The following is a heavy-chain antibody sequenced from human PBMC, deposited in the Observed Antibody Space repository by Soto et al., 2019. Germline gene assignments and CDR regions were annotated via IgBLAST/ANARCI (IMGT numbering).Heavy chain of an antibody. Sequence: VQLVESGGGLVQPGGSLRLSCVASGLTFSSYWMTWVRQAPGKGLEWVANINEGGSATYYVDSVKGRFIISRDNAENSIFLLMNSLRVEDTAVYYCASGGHVDYCGQGTLVTVSS. CDR2: INEGGSAT. CDR3: ASGGHVDY. D-gene: IGHD3-16*01. J-gene: IGHJ4*02. CDR1: GLTFSSYW. V-gene: IGHV3-7*01.